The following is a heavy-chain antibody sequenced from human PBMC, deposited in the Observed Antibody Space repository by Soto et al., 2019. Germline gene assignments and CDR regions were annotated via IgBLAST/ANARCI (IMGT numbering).Heavy chain of an antibody. CDR2: ISAGNGNT. Sequence: ASVKFSCKASGYTFISYAIHWLRQAPGQRLEWMGWISAGNGNTKYSQKFQGRVTITRDTSASTAYMELTSLRSEDTAVYYCARDLQGLYYFDYWGQGTLVTVSS. CDR3: ARDLQGLYYFDY. J-gene: IGHJ4*02. V-gene: IGHV1-3*01. CDR1: GYTFISYA.